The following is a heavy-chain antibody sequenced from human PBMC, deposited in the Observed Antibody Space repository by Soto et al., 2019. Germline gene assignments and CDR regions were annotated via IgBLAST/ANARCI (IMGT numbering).Heavy chain of an antibody. CDR3: ARPGGSGSRTGGMDV. D-gene: IGHD3-10*01. CDR1: GGTFSSYA. CDR2: IIPIFGTA. Sequence: ASVKVSCKASGGTFSSYAISWVRQAPGQGLEWMGGIIPIFGTANYAQKFQGRVTITADESTSTAYMELSSLRSEDTAVYYCARPGGSGSRTGGMDVWGQGTTVTVSS. J-gene: IGHJ6*02. V-gene: IGHV1-69*13.